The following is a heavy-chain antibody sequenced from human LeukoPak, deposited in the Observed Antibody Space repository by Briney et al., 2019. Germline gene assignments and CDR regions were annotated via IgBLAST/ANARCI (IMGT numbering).Heavy chain of an antibody. V-gene: IGHV4-31*03. J-gene: IGHJ4*02. Sequence: SETLSLTCTVSGGSISSGGYSWSWIRQHPGKGLEWIGYIYYSGSTYYNPSLKSRVTISVDTSKNQLSLKLSSVTAADTAVYYCARAGYYLDYWGQGTLVTVSS. CDR3: ARAGYYLDY. CDR1: GGSISSGGYS. D-gene: IGHD6-13*01. CDR2: IYYSGST.